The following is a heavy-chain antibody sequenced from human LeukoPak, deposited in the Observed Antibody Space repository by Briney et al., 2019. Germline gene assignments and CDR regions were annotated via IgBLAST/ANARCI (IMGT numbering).Heavy chain of an antibody. Sequence: SETLSLTCAVYGGSFSGYYWSWIRQPPGKGLEWIGEINHSGSTNYNPSLKSRVTISVDTSKNQFSLKLSSVTAADTAVYYCASMVVAATDSANHDAFDIWGQGTMVTVSS. V-gene: IGHV4-34*01. CDR3: ASMVVAATDSANHDAFDI. D-gene: IGHD2-15*01. J-gene: IGHJ3*02. CDR2: INHSGST. CDR1: GGSFSGYY.